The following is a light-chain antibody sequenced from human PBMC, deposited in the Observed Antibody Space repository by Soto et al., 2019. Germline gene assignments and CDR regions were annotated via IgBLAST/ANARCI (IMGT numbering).Light chain of an antibody. J-gene: IGKJ3*01. CDR3: HQYNTWPPCFT. CDR2: NAS. Sequence: DIVMTQSPAILSLSPGETATLSCRALQSVTTKLAWYQQRPGQTPRLLIYNASTRAPAVPARFSGGGSVTEFSLTSSNLQSDDFGVYYCHQYNTWPPCFTFGPGTKVDIK. V-gene: IGKV3-15*01. CDR1: QSVTTK.